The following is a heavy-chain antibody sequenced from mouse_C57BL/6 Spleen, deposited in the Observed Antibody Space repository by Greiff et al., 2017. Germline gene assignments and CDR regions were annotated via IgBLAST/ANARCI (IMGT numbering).Heavy chain of an antibody. CDR3: VRGGYSAWFAY. V-gene: IGHV10-1*01. Sequence: DVQLVESGGGLVQPKGSLKLSCAASGFSFNTYAMNWVRQAPGKGLEWVARIRSKSNNYATYYADSVKDRFTISRDDSESMLYLQMNNLKTEDTAMYYCVRGGYSAWFAYWGQGTLVTVSA. CDR2: IRSKSNNYAT. D-gene: IGHD2-3*01. J-gene: IGHJ3*01. CDR1: GFSFNTYA.